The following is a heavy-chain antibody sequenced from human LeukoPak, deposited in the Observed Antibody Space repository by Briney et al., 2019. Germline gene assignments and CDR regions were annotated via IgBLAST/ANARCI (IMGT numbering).Heavy chain of an antibody. D-gene: IGHD6-13*01. CDR3: AKRNSAAAGTGWFDP. Sequence: GGSLRLSCVASGFTFSEHYMNWICQAPGRGLEWLSYISGGAHDINYADSVKGRFTISRDNSKNTLYLQMNSLRAEDTAVYYCAKRNSAAAGTGWFDPWGQGTLVTVSS. CDR1: GFTFSEHY. CDR2: ISGGAHDI. J-gene: IGHJ5*02. V-gene: IGHV3-11*03.